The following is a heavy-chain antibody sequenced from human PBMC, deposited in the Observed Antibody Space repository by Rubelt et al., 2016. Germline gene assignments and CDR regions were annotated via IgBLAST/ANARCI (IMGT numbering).Heavy chain of an antibody. Sequence: QVYLQESGPGVVKPAETLSLRCTVSGGSMSDHSWSWMRQAPGKGLQWIGNQEFGRTNYNPSFHSRVTLSVDRSKNEFSLRGRSGTAADTAVYYCARRIQGPPNLFDVWGRGTKVTVSS. D-gene: IGHD2-21*01. CDR2: QEFGRT. CDR3: ARRIQGPPNLFDV. CDR1: GGSMSDHS. J-gene: IGHJ3*01. V-gene: IGHV4-59*08.